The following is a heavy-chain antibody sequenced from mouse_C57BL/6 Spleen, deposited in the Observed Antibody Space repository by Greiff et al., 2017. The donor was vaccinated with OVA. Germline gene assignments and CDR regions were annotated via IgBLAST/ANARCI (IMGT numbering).Heavy chain of an antibody. CDR2: IDPEDGET. CDR3: ARGVYGSSFYAMDY. CDR1: GFNINDYY. V-gene: IGHV14-2*01. Sequence: VQLQQSGAELVKPGASVKLSCTASGFNINDYYMHWVKQRTEQGLEWIGRIDPEDGETKYDPKFQGKATITADTSSNTAYLQLSSLTSEDTAVYYCARGVYGSSFYAMDYWGQGTSVTVSS. D-gene: IGHD1-1*01. J-gene: IGHJ4*01.